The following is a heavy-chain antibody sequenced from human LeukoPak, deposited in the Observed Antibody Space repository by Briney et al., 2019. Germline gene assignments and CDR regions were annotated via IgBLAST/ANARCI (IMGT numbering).Heavy chain of an antibody. CDR2: VWSDGTNK. V-gene: IGHV3-33*01. CDR1: GFTFTNYG. Sequence: GGSXRLSCAASGFTFTNYGIHWVRQAPGKGLEWVAVVWSDGTNKYYADSVKGRFTISRDNSKNTVYLQMNSLRAEDTAVYYCARDHVINQAPPGFWGQGTLVTVSS. J-gene: IGHJ4*02. D-gene: IGHD3-10*01. CDR3: ARDHVINQAPPGF.